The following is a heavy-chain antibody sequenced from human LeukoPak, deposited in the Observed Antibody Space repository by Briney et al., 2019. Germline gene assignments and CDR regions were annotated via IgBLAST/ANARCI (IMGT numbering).Heavy chain of an antibody. Sequence: GRSLRLSCAASGFTFSSYGMHWVRQAPGKGLEWVAVIWYDGSNKYYADSVQGRFTISRDNSKNTLYLQMNSLRAEDTAVYYCAREGYGSGSYYNVGWRDWFDPWGQGTLVTVSS. D-gene: IGHD3-10*01. J-gene: IGHJ5*02. CDR1: GFTFSSYG. CDR3: AREGYGSGSYYNVGWRDWFDP. V-gene: IGHV3-33*01. CDR2: IWYDGSNK.